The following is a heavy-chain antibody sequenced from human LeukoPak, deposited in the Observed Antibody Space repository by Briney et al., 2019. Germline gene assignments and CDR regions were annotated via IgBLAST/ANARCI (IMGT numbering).Heavy chain of an antibody. V-gene: IGHV3-21*01. CDR3: ARDYDSSGPPDY. CDR2: ISSSSSYI. Sequence: GGSLRLSCAASGFTFSGYSMNWVRQAPGKGLEWVSSISSSSSYIYYADSVKGRFTISRDNAKNSLYLQMNSLRAEDTAVYYCARDYDSSGPPDYWGQGTLVTVSS. CDR1: GFTFSGYS. D-gene: IGHD3-22*01. J-gene: IGHJ4*02.